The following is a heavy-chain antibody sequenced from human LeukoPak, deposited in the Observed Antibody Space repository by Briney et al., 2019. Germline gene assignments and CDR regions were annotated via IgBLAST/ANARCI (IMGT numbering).Heavy chain of an antibody. V-gene: IGHV3-21*01. CDR3: ARARGREYGDYGPAYY. CDR2: ISISSSYI. CDR1: GFTFSRYS. J-gene: IGHJ4*02. D-gene: IGHD4-17*01. Sequence: GGSLRLSCAASGFTFSRYSMNWVGQAPGKGLEWVSSISISSSYIYYADSVKGRFTISRDNAKNSLYLQMNSLRAEDTAVYHCARARGREYGDYGPAYYWGQGTLVTVSP.